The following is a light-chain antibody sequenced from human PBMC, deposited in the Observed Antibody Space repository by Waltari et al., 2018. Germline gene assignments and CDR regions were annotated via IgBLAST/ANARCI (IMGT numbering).Light chain of an antibody. CDR1: SSNIGAGYD. J-gene: IGLJ2*01. Sequence: QSVLTQPPSVSGAPGQRVTISCPGSSSNIGAGYDVPWYQQLPGTAPKLLIYGNSNRPSGVPDRFSGSKSGTSASLAITGLQAEDEADYYCQSYDSSLSGSYVVFGGGTKLTVL. CDR2: GNS. CDR3: QSYDSSLSGSYVV. V-gene: IGLV1-40*01.